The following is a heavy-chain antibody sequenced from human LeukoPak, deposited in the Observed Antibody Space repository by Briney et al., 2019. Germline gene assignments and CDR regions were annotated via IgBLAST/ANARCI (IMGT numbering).Heavy chain of an antibody. CDR1: GGTFSSYA. CDR3: ARGVVPAAMVPLDY. V-gene: IGHV1-69*13. Sequence: SVKVSCKASGGTFSSYAISWVRQAPGQGLEWMGGIIPIFGTANYAQKFQGRVTITADESTSTAYMELSSLRSEDTAVYYCARGVVPAAMVPLDYWGQGTLVTVSS. J-gene: IGHJ4*02. D-gene: IGHD2-2*01. CDR2: IIPIFGTA.